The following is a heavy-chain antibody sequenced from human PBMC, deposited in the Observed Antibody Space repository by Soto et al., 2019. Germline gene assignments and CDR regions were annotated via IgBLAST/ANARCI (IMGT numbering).Heavy chain of an antibody. CDR2: IYNNENP. CDR3: ERLARYCSTNGCHGDYAMDV. J-gene: IGHJ6*02. V-gene: IGHV4-39*01. CDR1: GGSISSSSYY. D-gene: IGHD2-2*01. Sequence: SEALSLTCTFSGGSISSSSYYWGWIRQPPGKGLEWIGSIYNNENPNYNPSLKSRVTISVDTSKNQFSLRLTSVTAADPAVYYSERLARYCSTNGCHGDYAMDVWGQGTTVTVSS.